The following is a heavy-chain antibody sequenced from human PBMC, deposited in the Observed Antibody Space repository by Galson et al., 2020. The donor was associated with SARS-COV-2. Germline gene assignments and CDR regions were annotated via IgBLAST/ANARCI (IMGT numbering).Heavy chain of an antibody. V-gene: IGHV4-39*02. CDR2: IYYTGST. Sequence: SETLSLTCTVSGGSISSSSHYWGWIRQPPGKGLEWIGSIYYTGSTYYNPSHKSRVTISVDTSKKQFSLRLRSVTAADTSVYYCAREGSKIAVAGTSFDYWGQGTLVTVSS. D-gene: IGHD6-19*01. CDR3: AREGSKIAVAGTSFDY. J-gene: IGHJ4*02. CDR1: GGSISSSSHY.